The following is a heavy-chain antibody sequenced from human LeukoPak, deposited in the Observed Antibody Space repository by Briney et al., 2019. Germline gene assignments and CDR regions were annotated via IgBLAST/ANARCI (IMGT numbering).Heavy chain of an antibody. Sequence: ASVKVSCKASGYTFTGYYMHWVRQAPGQGLEWMGWINPNSGGTNYAQKFQGWVTMTRDTSISTAYMELSRLRSDDTAVYYCARGHAAAPGPAFDIWGQGTMVTVSS. CDR1: GYTFTGYY. CDR2: INPNSGGT. J-gene: IGHJ3*02. CDR3: ARGHAAAPGPAFDI. V-gene: IGHV1-2*04. D-gene: IGHD2-15*01.